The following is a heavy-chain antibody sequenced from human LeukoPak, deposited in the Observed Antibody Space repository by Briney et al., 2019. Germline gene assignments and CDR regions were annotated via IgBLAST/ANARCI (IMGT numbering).Heavy chain of an antibody. CDR1: VCTFSSYA. V-gene: IGHV1-69*05. CDR3: ARTQLLPGRYYYYYMDV. Sequence: ASLKVSLKPSVCTFSSYALCWVRQAPGQRREWMGGIIPLFGTGNYAQKFQGRVTITTDESTSTAYMELSSLRSEDTAVYYCARTQLLPGRYYYYYMDVWGKGTTVTVSS. D-gene: IGHD2-15*01. CDR2: IIPLFGTG. J-gene: IGHJ6*03.